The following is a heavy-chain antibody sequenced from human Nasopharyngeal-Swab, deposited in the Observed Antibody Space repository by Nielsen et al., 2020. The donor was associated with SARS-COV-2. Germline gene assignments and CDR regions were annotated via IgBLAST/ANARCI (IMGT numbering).Heavy chain of an antibody. CDR2: INHSEST. D-gene: IGHD4-17*01. CDR1: GGSFSGYY. J-gene: IGHJ4*02. CDR3: ARGLGATVTTGCDY. Sequence: SETLSLTCAVYGGSFSGYYWSWIRQPPGKGLEWIGEINHSESTNYNPSLKSRVTISVDTSKNQFSLKLSSVTAADTAVYYCARGLGATVTTGCDYWGQGTLVTVSS. V-gene: IGHV4-34*01.